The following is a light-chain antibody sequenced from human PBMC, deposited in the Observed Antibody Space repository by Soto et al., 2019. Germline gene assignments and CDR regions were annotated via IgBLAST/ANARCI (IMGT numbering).Light chain of an antibody. CDR3: QQNIRYPYT. Sequence: DIQMTQFPSTLAASVGDRVTITCRASQTTNTWLAWYQQKPGTAPKLLIYDASSLEGGVTSRYSASGSGTEFTLAISSLQPDDLARYYCQQNIRYPYTFGQGTKVEVK. V-gene: IGKV1-5*01. CDR2: DAS. J-gene: IGKJ2*01. CDR1: QTTNTW.